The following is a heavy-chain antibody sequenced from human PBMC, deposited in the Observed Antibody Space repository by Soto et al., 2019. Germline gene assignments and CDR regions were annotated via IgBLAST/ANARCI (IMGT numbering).Heavy chain of an antibody. CDR3: ARRLDVTWGGMDV. CDR2: ISYSGTNI. D-gene: IGHD3-16*01. CDR1: GFSFSSHG. J-gene: IGHJ6*02. Sequence: EVQLVESGGGLVQPGGSLRLSCAASGFSFSSHGMHWGRQAPGKGLDWIAYISYSGTNIYYAESVKGRFTISRDNARDSVYLQMNSLRDEDTAVYYCARRLDVTWGGMDVWGQGTTVTVSS. V-gene: IGHV3-48*02.